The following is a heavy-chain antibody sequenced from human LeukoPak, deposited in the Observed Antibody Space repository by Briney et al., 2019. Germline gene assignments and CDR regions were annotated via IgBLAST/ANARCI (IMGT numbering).Heavy chain of an antibody. CDR1: GGSISSGGYY. Sequence: PSETLSLTCTVSGGSISSGGYYWSWIRQHPGKGLEWIGYIYYSGSTYYNPSLKSRVTISVDTSKNQFSLKLSSVTAADTAVYYWARDLGHDFWSGSPLGMDVWGQGTTVTVSS. CDR2: IYYSGST. CDR3: ARDLGHDFWSGSPLGMDV. V-gene: IGHV4-31*03. D-gene: IGHD3-3*01. J-gene: IGHJ6*02.